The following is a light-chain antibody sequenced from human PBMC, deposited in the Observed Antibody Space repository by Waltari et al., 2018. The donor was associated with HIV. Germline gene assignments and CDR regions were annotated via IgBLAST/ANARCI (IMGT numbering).Light chain of an antibody. CDR1: SSAICAYNS. J-gene: IGLJ2*01. V-gene: IGLV2-14*03. CDR2: HVS. CDR3: SSHTTGSTLVV. Sequence: QSALTQPASVSGSPGQSITLSCTGTSSAICAYNSVSWYQQHPGKAPKLIISHVSTRPSGLSHRFSGSKSGNTASLTISGLQTDDEAHYYCSSHTTGSTLVVFGGGTKLTVL.